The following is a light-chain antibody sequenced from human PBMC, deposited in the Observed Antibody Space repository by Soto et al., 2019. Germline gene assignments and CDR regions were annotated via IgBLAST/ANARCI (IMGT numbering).Light chain of an antibody. Sequence: QSALTQPPSASGSPGQSVTISCTGTSSDVGGYNYVSWYQQHPGKAPKLMISEVSKRPSGVPDRFSGSKSGNTASLTVSGLQAEDEADYCCSSYAGSNWVFGGGTKLTVL. CDR2: EVS. V-gene: IGLV2-8*01. CDR1: SSDVGGYNY. CDR3: SSYAGSNWV. J-gene: IGLJ2*01.